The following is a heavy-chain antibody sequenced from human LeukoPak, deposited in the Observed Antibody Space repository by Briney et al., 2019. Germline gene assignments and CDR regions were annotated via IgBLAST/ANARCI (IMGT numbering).Heavy chain of an antibody. CDR3: TRRGADGWGFFDY. CDR1: GFTFSSYA. CDR2: VSETADRT. V-gene: IGHV3-23*01. J-gene: IGHJ4*02. D-gene: IGHD5-24*01. Sequence: GGSLTLSCAASGFTFSSYAMSWVRQAPGKGLEWVSSVSETADRTFYADSVKGRFTISRDNSRNTLYLEMSSLRVEDTAVYYCTRRGADGWGFFDYWGQGILVTVSS.